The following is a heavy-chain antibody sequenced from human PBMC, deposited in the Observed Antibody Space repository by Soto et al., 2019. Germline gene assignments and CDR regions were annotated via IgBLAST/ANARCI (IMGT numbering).Heavy chain of an antibody. V-gene: IGHV3-33*01. CDR2: IWYDGSNK. D-gene: IGHD3-9*01. J-gene: IGHJ6*02. CDR3: ARGLTGTSYYYYGMDV. CDR1: GFTFSSYG. Sequence: GGSLRLSCAASGFTFSSYGMHWVRQAPGKGLEWVAVIWYDGSNKYYADSAEGRFTISRDNSKNTLYLQMNSLRAEDTAVYYCARGLTGTSYYYYGMDVWGQGTTVTVSS.